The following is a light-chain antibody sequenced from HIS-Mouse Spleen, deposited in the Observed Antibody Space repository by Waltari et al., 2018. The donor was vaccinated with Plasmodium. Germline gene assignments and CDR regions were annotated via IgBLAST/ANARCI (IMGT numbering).Light chain of an antibody. CDR3: QVWDSSTVV. J-gene: IGLJ2*01. Sequence: SYELTQPLSVSVALGQTARITCGGNNIGSKNVHWYQQKPGQDPVLVIYRDSNRPSGIPEPFSGANSGNTATLTSSRAQAGDEAYYYCQVWDSSTVVFGGGTKLTVL. V-gene: IGLV3-9*01. CDR1: NIGSKN. CDR2: RDS.